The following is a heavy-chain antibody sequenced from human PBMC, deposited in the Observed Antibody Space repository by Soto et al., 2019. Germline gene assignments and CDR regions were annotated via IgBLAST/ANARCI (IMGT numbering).Heavy chain of an antibody. Sequence: ASVKVSCKASGYTFTGYYMHWVRQAPGQGLEWMGWINPNSGGTNYAQKFQGWVTMTRDTSISTAYMELSRLRSDDTAVYYCARLGMESGLVVVITGFDYWGQGTQVTVSS. D-gene: IGHD3-22*01. CDR2: INPNSGGT. CDR3: ARLGMESGLVVVITGFDY. CDR1: GYTFTGYY. J-gene: IGHJ4*02. V-gene: IGHV1-2*04.